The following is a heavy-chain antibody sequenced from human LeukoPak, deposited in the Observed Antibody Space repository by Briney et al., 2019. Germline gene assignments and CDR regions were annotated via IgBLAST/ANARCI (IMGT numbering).Heavy chain of an antibody. CDR1: GFTFDDYA. D-gene: IGHD1-26*01. CDR2: ISWNTNSI. V-gene: IGHV3-9*01. Sequence: SGGSLRLSCAASGFTFDDYAMHWVRQAPGKGLEWVSGISWNTNSIDYADSVKGRFTISRDNAKNSLYLQMNSLRAEDTALHYCAKDKSDSGSQIDYWGQGTLVTVSS. J-gene: IGHJ4*02. CDR3: AKDKSDSGSQIDY.